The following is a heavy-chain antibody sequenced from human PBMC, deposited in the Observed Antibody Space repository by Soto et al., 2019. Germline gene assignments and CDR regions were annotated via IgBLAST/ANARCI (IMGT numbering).Heavy chain of an antibody. CDR2: IYYSGST. CDR3: ARSTYGSGSYYNVRYYYYMDV. D-gene: IGHD3-10*01. J-gene: IGHJ6*03. V-gene: IGHV4-59*01. CDR1: GGSISSYY. Sequence: QVQLQESGPGLVKPSETLSLTCTVSGGSISSYYWSWIRQPPGKGLEWIGYIYYSGSTNYTPSLKSRVTISVDTSKNQFSLKLSSVTAADTAVYYCARSTYGSGSYYNVRYYYYMDVWGKGTTVTVSS.